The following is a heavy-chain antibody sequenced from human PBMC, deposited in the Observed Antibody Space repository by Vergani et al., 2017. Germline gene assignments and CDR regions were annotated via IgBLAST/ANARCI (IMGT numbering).Heavy chain of an antibody. V-gene: IGHV3-74*01. J-gene: IGHJ5*01. CDR3: ARARCIETCYMSNWLDS. CDR2: INSDGDST. CDR1: GFTFSNYW. D-gene: IGHD3-9*01. Sequence: VQLVESGGGLVQPGGSLRLSCTASGFTFSNYWMQWVRQAPGKGLMWVSRINSDGDSTSYADSVKGRFTISRDNAKNTLYLQVDSLRVEDTGVYYCARARCIETCYMSNWLDSWGQGTLVTVSS.